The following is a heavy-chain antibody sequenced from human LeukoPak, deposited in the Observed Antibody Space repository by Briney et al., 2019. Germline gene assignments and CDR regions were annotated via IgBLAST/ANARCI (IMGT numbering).Heavy chain of an antibody. J-gene: IGHJ3*02. CDR3: AKSNGYGLVDI. CDR1: GGSISSYY. Sequence: SETLSLTCTVSGGSISSYYWSWIRQPAGKGLKWIGRIYTSGSTNYNPSLKSRVTISLDTSRNQFSLKLTSVTAADTAVYYCAKSNGYGLVDIWGQGTMVTVSS. V-gene: IGHV4-4*07. D-gene: IGHD3-10*01. CDR2: IYTSGST.